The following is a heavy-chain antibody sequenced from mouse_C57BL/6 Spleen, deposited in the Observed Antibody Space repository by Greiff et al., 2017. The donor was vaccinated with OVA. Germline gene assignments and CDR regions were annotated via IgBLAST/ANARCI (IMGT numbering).Heavy chain of an antibody. Sequence: VQLQQSGPELVKPGASVKISCKASGYSFTGYYMNWVKQSPEKSLEWIGEINPSTGGTTYNQKFKAKATLTVDKSSSTAYMQLKSLTSEDSAVYYCATGDETGDYFDYWGPGTTLTVSS. J-gene: IGHJ2*01. CDR1: GYSFTGYY. D-gene: IGHD4-1*01. CDR2: INPSTGGT. CDR3: ATGDETGDYFDY. V-gene: IGHV1-42*01.